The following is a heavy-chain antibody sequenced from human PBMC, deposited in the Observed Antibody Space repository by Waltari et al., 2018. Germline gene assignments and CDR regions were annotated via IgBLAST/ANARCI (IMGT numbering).Heavy chain of an antibody. D-gene: IGHD3-22*01. CDR2: ISPSIAHI. J-gene: IGHJ4*02. CDR3: ARGGVTTRGYDS. Sequence: EVHLVESGGGLVKPGGSLILSCAASGFTFRTYSMNWVRQAPGKGLEWVSSISPSIAHIYYADSVKGRFTISRDNARDSLYLEMNSLRPDDTAVYYCARGGVTTRGYDSWGQGTVVAVSS. V-gene: IGHV3-21*01. CDR1: GFTFRTYS.